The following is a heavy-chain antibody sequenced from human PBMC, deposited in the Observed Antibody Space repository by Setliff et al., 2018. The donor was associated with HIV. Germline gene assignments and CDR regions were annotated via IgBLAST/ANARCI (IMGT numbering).Heavy chain of an antibody. V-gene: IGHV4-59*12. J-gene: IGHJ4*02. CDR2: IYYSGST. CDR3: ARVIQAPGSPYTRFDY. Sequence: SETLSLTCTVSGGSISTYYWSWIRQPPGKGLEWIGYIYYSGSTNYNPSLKSRVTISLETSKKQFSLKLSSVTAADTAVYYCARVIQAPGSPYTRFDYWGQGTLVTVSS. D-gene: IGHD3-16*01. CDR1: GGSISTYY.